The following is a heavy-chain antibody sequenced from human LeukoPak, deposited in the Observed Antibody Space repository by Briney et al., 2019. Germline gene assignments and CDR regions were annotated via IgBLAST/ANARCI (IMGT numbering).Heavy chain of an antibody. V-gene: IGHV3-73*01. CDR3: AGYCSGGSCYSDDYYYYYGMDV. CDR2: IRSKANSYAT. Sequence: GGSLRLSCAASGFTFSGSAMHWVRQASGKGLEWVGRIRSKANSYATAYAASVKGRFTISRDDSKNTAYLQMNSLKTEDTAVYYCAGYCSGGSCYSDDYYYYYGMDVWGQGSTVTVSS. D-gene: IGHD2-15*01. CDR1: GFTFSGSA. J-gene: IGHJ6*02.